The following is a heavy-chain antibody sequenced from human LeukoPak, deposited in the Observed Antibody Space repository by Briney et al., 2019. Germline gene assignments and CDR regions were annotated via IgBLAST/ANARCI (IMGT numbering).Heavy chain of an antibody. D-gene: IGHD1-1*01. Sequence: SGPALVKPTQTLTLTCTLSGFSLTTPGVRVSWIRQPPGKALEWLARIDWNDDILYTTSLRTRLTVSKDTSKNQVVLTMTNMDPVDTATYYCAGTSYWKFCLDYWGQGALVTVSS. V-gene: IGHV2-70*04. J-gene: IGHJ4*02. CDR2: IDWNDDI. CDR1: GFSLTTPGVR. CDR3: AGTSYWKFCLDY.